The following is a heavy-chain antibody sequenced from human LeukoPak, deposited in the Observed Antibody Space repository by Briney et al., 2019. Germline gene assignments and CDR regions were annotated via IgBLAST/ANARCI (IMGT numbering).Heavy chain of an antibody. CDR3: TTARTFCSSTSCRYYDY. Sequence: PGGSLRLSCAASGFTFSNAWMSWVRQAPGKGREWVGRIKSKTDGGTTDYAAPVKGRFTISRDDSKNTLYLQTNSLKTEDTAVYYCTTARTFCSSTSCRYYDYWGQGTLVTVSS. V-gene: IGHV3-15*01. J-gene: IGHJ4*02. D-gene: IGHD2-2*01. CDR2: IKSKTDGGTT. CDR1: GFTFSNAW.